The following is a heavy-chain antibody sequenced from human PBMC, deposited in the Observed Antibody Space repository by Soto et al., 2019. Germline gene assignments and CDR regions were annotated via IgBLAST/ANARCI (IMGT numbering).Heavy chain of an antibody. Sequence: QVQLVQSGAEVKKPGSSVKVSCKASGGTFSSYAISWVRQAPGQGLEWMGGIIPIFGTANYAQKFQGRVTITADESKSTAYMELSSMRSEDTAVYYCARDENSSSWRETYGIDVWGQGTTVTVSS. J-gene: IGHJ6*02. CDR2: IIPIFGTA. D-gene: IGHD6-13*01. V-gene: IGHV1-69*01. CDR1: GGTFSSYA. CDR3: ARDENSSSWRETYGIDV.